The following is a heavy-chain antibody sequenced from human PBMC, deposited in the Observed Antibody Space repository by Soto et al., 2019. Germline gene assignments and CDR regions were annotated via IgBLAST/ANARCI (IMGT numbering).Heavy chain of an antibody. CDR2: ISYDGSNK. V-gene: IGHV3-30-3*01. Sequence: GGSLRLSCAASGFTFSSYAMHWVRQAPGKGLEWVAVISYDGSNKYYADSVKGRFTISRDNSKNTLYLQMNSLRAEDTAVDYCATGIAVAGSYYYYGMDVWGQGTTVTVSS. D-gene: IGHD6-19*01. J-gene: IGHJ6*02. CDR3: ATGIAVAGSYYYYGMDV. CDR1: GFTFSSYA.